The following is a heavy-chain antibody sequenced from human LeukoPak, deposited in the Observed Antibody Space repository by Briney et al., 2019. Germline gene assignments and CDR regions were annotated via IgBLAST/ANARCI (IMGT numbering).Heavy chain of an antibody. CDR2: ISYDGGNK. J-gene: IGHJ4*02. Sequence: GGSLRLSCAASGFTFSSYDMHWVRQAPGMGLDWVAVISYDGGNKYYTDSVKGRFTISRDNSKNTLYLQMNSLRAEDTAVYYCAKDLSVVPAAKDYWGQGTLVTVSS. V-gene: IGHV3-30*18. CDR1: GFTFSSYD. CDR3: AKDLSVVPAAKDY. D-gene: IGHD2-2*01.